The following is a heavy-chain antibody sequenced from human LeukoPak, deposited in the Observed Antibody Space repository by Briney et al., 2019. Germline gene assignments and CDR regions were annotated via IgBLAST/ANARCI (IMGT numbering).Heavy chain of an antibody. J-gene: IGHJ4*02. D-gene: IGHD3-22*01. CDR3: ARDRGYYDSSGYYSY. CDR2: INPNSGGT. Sequence: ASVKVSCKASGYTFTGYYMHWVRQAPGQGLEWMGWINPNSGGTNYAQKFQGRVTMTRDTSISTAYMVLSRLRSDDTAVYYCARDRGYYDSSGYYSYWGQGTLVTVSS. V-gene: IGHV1-2*02. CDR1: GYTFTGYY.